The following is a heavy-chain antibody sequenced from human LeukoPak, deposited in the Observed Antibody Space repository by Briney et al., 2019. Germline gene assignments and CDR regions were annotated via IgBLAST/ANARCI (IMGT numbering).Heavy chain of an antibody. Sequence: SETLSLTCAVSGGSISNYYWSWIRQPAGKGLEWIGRIYSSGSTNYNPSLKSRVTMSVDTSKNQFSLRLSSVTAADTAVYYCARGVLSNSSPFRFDYWGRGTLVTVSS. V-gene: IGHV4-4*07. D-gene: IGHD6-6*01. CDR1: GGSISNYY. CDR3: ARGVLSNSSPFRFDY. CDR2: IYSSGST. J-gene: IGHJ4*02.